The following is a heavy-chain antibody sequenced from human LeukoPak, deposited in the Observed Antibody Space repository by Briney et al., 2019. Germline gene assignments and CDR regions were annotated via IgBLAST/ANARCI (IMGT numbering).Heavy chain of an antibody. CDR1: GYSFTSYW. V-gene: IGHV5-51*01. D-gene: IGHD6-13*01. J-gene: IGHJ5*02. CDR3: ARSIAAADNWFDP. CDR2: IYPGDSDT. Sequence: GESLQISCKGSGYSFTSYWIGWVRQMPGKGLEWMGIIYPGDSDTRYSPSFQGQVTISADKSISTAYLQWSSLKASDTAMYYCARSIAAADNWFDPRGQGTLVTVSS.